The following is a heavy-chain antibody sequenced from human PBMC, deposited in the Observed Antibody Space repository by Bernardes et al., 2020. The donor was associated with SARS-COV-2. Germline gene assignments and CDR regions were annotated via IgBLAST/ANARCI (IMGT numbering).Heavy chain of an antibody. V-gene: IGHV4-34*01. D-gene: IGHD2-15*01. Sequence: SETLSLTCAVYGGSFSGYYWSWIRQLPGKGLEWIGEINHSGSTNYNPSLKSRVTISVDTSKNQFSLKLSSVTAADTAVYYCARSEIAATPLDYWGQGTLVTVSS. CDR2: INHSGST. J-gene: IGHJ4*02. CDR3: ARSEIAATPLDY. CDR1: GGSFSGYY.